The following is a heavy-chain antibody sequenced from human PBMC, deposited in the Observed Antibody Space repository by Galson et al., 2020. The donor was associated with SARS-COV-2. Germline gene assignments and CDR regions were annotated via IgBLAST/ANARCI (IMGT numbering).Heavy chain of an antibody. CDR1: GDSMSSYS. D-gene: IGHD1-1*01. J-gene: IGHJ4*02. CDR2: IYINGDT. Sequence: SETLSFTCAVSGDSMSSYSWSWIRQPAGKGLQWVGRIYINGDTKCNPSLKSRVTMSLDTSKNRFSLRLTSVTAADTAVYYCARDEHTGSLTAFDNWGQGVLVTVSS. CDR3: ARDEHTGSLTAFDN. V-gene: IGHV4-4*07.